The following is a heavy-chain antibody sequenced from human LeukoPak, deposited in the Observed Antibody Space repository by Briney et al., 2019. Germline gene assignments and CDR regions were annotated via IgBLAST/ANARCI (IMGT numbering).Heavy chain of an antibody. V-gene: IGHV1-69*04. CDR1: GGTFSSYA. CDR3: ARSLYYYYHGMDV. J-gene: IGHJ6*02. CDR2: IIPILGIA. Sequence: SVKVSCKASGGTFSSYAISWVRQAPGQGLEWMGRIIPILGIANYAQKFQGRVTITADKSTSTAYMELSSLRSEDTAVYYCARSLYYYYHGMDVWGQGTTVTVSS.